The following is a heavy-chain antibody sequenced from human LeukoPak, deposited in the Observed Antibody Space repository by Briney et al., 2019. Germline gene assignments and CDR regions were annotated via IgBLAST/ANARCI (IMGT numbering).Heavy chain of an antibody. CDR1: GFSFSSYE. Sequence: GGSLRLSCVASGFSFSSYEMNWVRQAPGKGLEWVAYIKSSSSRIYYADSVKGRFTISRDNSKNTLYLHVNSLRPEDTAVYYCAKDDYYYYMDVWGKGTTVTISS. V-gene: IGHV3-48*03. CDR2: IKSSSSRI. CDR3: AKDDYYYYMDV. J-gene: IGHJ6*03.